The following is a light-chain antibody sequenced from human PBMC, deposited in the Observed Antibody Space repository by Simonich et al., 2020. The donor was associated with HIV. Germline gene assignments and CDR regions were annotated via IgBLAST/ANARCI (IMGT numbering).Light chain of an antibody. Sequence: EIVMTQYPATLSVSPGERATLSRRARQSVSSNLAWYQQKPGQAPRLLIYSASTRATGIPAKFSGIWSWTEFTLTISSMQSEDIAVYYCQQYNNRPLTFGGGTKVEIK. CDR1: QSVSSN. V-gene: IGKV3-15*01. CDR2: SAS. J-gene: IGKJ4*01. CDR3: QQYNNRPLT.